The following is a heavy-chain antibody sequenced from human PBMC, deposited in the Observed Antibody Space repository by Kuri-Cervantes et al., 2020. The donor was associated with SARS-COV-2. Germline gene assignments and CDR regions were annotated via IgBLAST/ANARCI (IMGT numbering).Heavy chain of an antibody. CDR3: ARAIRDYYDSSAYFDY. CDR2: ISYDGSNK. V-gene: IGHV3-30*04. D-gene: IGHD3-22*01. J-gene: IGHJ4*02. CDR1: GFTFSSYA. Sequence: GESLKISCAASGFTFSSYAMHWVRQAPGKGLEWVAVISYDGSNKYYADSVKGRFTISRDNSKNTLYLQMSSLRAEDTAVYYCARAIRDYYDSSAYFDYWGQGTLVTVSS.